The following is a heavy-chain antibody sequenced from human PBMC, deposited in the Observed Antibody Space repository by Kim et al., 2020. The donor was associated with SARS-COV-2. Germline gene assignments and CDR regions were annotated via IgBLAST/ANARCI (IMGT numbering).Heavy chain of an antibody. CDR1: GYSFTSYW. CDR2: IYPGDSDT. V-gene: IGHV5-51*01. D-gene: IGHD3-3*01. Sequence: GESLKISCKGSGYSFTSYWIGWVRQMPGKGLEWMGIIYPGDSDTRYSPSFQGQVTISADKSISTAYLQWSSLKASDTAMYYCARHTLPKYDFWSGYSDYYDYGMDDWGQGTTVTVSS. CDR3: ARHTLPKYDFWSGYSDYYDYGMDD. J-gene: IGHJ6*02.